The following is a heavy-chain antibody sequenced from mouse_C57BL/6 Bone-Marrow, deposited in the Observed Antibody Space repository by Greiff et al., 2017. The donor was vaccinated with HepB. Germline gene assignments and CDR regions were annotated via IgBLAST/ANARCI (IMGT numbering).Heavy chain of an antibody. CDR2: IDPENGDT. Sequence: VQLQQSGAELVRPGASVKLSCTASGFNIKDDYMHWVKQRPEQGLEWIGWIDPENGDTEYASKFQGKATITADTSSNTAYLQLSRLTSEDTAVYYCTQGYYYGSSSSYYYAMDYWGQGTSVTVSS. D-gene: IGHD1-1*01. V-gene: IGHV14-4*01. CDR3: TQGYYYGSSSSYYYAMDY. CDR1: GFNIKDDY. J-gene: IGHJ4*01.